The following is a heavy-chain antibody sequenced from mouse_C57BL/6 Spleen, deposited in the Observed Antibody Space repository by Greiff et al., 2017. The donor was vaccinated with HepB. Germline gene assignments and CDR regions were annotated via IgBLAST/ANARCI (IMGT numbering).Heavy chain of an antibody. V-gene: IGHV1-19*01. CDR2: INPYNGGT. CDR1: GYTFTDYY. D-gene: IGHD2-5*01. CDR3: ASKNFYSNSYWYFDV. J-gene: IGHJ1*03. Sequence: EVQLQQSGPVLVKPGASVKMSCKASGYTFTDYYMNWVKQSHGKSLEWIGVINPYNGGTSYNQKFKGKATLTVDKSSSTAYMELNSLTSEDSAVYYCASKNFYSNSYWYFDVWGTGTTVTVSS.